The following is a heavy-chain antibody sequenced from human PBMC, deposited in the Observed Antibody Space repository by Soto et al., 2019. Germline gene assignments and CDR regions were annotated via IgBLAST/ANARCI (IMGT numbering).Heavy chain of an antibody. CDR3: AKGNDYYYGMDV. D-gene: IGHD1-1*01. V-gene: IGHV3-23*01. CDR1: GFTFSSYG. Sequence: SLRLSCAASGFTFSSYGMSWVRQAPGKGLEWVSVISGSGGSTYYADSVKGRFTISRDNSKNTVYLQMHSLRAEDTAVYYCAKGNDYYYGMDVWGQGTTVTVSS. CDR2: ISGSGGST. J-gene: IGHJ6*02.